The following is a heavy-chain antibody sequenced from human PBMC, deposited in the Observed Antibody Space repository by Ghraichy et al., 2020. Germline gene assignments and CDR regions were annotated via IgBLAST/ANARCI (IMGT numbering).Heavy chain of an antibody. D-gene: IGHD2-15*01. CDR2: VSGSGVST. CDR1: GFKFDDYA. J-gene: IGHJ4*02. CDR3: ARLKSNRVSTSSPLDY. V-gene: IGHV3-23*01. Sequence: GESLNISCAASGFKFDDYAMTWVRQAPGKGLEWVSSVSGSGVSTYSADSVKGRFTISRDNSKNTLYLQMNRVRADDTAVYYCARLKSNRVSTSSPLDYWGQGTLVTVSS.